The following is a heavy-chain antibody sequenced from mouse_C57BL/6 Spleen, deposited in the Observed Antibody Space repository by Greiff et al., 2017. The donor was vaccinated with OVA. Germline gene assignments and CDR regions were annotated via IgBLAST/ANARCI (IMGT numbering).Heavy chain of an antibody. D-gene: IGHD1-1*01. V-gene: IGHV1-84*01. CDR1: GYTFTDYY. Sequence: VQLQQSGPELVKPGASVKISCKASGYTFTDYYINWVKQRPGQGLEWIGWIYPGSGNTKYNEKFKGKATLTVDTSFSTAYMQLSSLTSEDSAVYFCARGGYYYGSSYPYWYFDVWGTGTTVTVSS. CDR3: ARGGYYYGSSYPYWYFDV. CDR2: IYPGSGNT. J-gene: IGHJ1*03.